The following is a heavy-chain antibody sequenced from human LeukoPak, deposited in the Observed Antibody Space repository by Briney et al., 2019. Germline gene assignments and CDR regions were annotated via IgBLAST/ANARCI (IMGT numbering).Heavy chain of an antibody. Sequence: PSETLSLTCTVSGGSISSGSYSWAWIRQPAGKGLEWIGRIYTSGSTNYNPAVNSQFTISVDTSKNPFSLKLSSVTAADTAVYYCAREQIYSSGWYSVFYFDYWGQGTLVTVSS. J-gene: IGHJ4*02. D-gene: IGHD6-19*01. CDR3: AREQIYSSGWYSVFYFDY. CDR2: IYTSGST. CDR1: GGSISSGSYS. V-gene: IGHV4-61*02.